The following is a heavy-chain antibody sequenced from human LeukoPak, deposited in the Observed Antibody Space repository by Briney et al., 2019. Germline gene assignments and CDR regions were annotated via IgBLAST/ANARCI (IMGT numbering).Heavy chain of an antibody. J-gene: IGHJ5*02. CDR2: IYYSGSP. CDR1: GDSISSSNYY. Sequence: KPSETLSLTCTVSGDSISSSNYYWGWIRQPPGKGLEWIGSIYYSGSPYYNPSLKSRVTISVDTSKNQFSLKLSSVTAADTAVYYCARESEWFGEFLNWFDPWGQGTLVTVSS. V-gene: IGHV4-39*02. D-gene: IGHD3-10*01. CDR3: ARESEWFGEFLNWFDP.